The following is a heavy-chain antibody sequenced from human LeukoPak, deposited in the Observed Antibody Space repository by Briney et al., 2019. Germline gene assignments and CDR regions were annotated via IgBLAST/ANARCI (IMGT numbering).Heavy chain of an antibody. D-gene: IGHD3-22*01. CDR2: IYTSGST. V-gene: IGHV4-61*02. Sequence: PSETLSLTCTVSGNSISSGDNYWSWIRQPAGKGLGWIGRIYTSGSTNYNPSLKSRVTISGDTSKNQFSLRLSSVTAADTAVYYCARASYSYDINGWVPFDYWAQGTLVTVS. CDR1: GNSISSGDNY. CDR3: ARASYSYDINGWVPFDY. J-gene: IGHJ4*02.